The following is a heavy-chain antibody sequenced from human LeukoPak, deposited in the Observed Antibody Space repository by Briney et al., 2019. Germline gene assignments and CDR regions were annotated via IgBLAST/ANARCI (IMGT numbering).Heavy chain of an antibody. D-gene: IGHD2-2*01. J-gene: IGHJ6*03. V-gene: IGHV4-4*07. CDR3: ARVGVVPAARNYYYYYMDV. CDR1: GGSISSYY. CDR2: IYSSGGT. Sequence: PSGTLSLTCTVSGGSISSYYWSWVRQPAGKGLEWVGRIYSSGGTNYNPSLKRRVTMSVDTSKNQFSLKLSSVTAADTAVYYCARVGVVPAARNYYYYYMDVWGKGTTVTVSS.